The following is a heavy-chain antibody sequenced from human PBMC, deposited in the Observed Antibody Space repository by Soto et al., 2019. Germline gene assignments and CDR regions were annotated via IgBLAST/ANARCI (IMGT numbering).Heavy chain of an antibody. D-gene: IGHD2-15*01. V-gene: IGHV3-23*01. CDR3: AKKDPTSLEAFDI. CDR2: ISGSGGST. Sequence: HPGGSLRLSRAASGFTFSSYAMSWVRQAPGKGLEWVSAISGSGGSTYYADSVKGRFTISRDNSKNTLYLQVNSLRAEDTAVYYCAKKDPTSLEAFDIWGQGTMVTVSS. J-gene: IGHJ3*02. CDR1: GFTFSSYA.